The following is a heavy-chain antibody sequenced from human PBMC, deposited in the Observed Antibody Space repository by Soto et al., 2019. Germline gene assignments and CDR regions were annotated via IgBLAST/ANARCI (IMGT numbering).Heavy chain of an antibody. Sequence: SETLSLTCAVYGGSFSGYYWSWIRQPPGKGLEWIGEINHSGSTNYNPSLKSRVTISVDTSKNQFSLKLSSVTAADTAVYYCARGEIATIRIGYFDYWGQGTLVTVSS. J-gene: IGHJ4*02. CDR3: ARGEIATIRIGYFDY. CDR1: GGSFSGYY. D-gene: IGHD5-12*01. V-gene: IGHV4-34*01. CDR2: INHSGST.